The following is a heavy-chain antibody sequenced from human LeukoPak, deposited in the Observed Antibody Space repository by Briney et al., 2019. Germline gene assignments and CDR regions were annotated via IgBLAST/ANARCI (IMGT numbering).Heavy chain of an antibody. CDR3: ARDPLYDSSTHDAFDI. D-gene: IGHD3-22*01. CDR2: IIPIFGTA. CDR1: GGTFSSYA. J-gene: IGHJ3*02. Sequence: ASVKVSCKASGGTFSSYAISWVRQAPGQGLEWMGGIIPIFGTANYAQKFQGRVTITADESTSTAYMELSSLRSEDTAVYYCARDPLYDSSTHDAFDIWGQGTMATVSS. V-gene: IGHV1-69*13.